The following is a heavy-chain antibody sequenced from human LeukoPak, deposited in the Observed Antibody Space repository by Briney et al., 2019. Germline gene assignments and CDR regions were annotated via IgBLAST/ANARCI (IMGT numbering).Heavy chain of an antibody. D-gene: IGHD3-9*01. CDR2: ISGSGGST. V-gene: IGHV3-23*01. CDR3: AKHYDILTGYTAYYYYYYYMDV. J-gene: IGHJ6*03. Sequence: GGSLRLSCAASGFTFSSYAMSWVRQAPGKGLEWVSAISGSGGSTYYADSVKGRFTISRDNSKNTLYLQMNSLRAEDTAVYYCAKHYDILTGYTAYYYYYYYMDVWGKGTTVTVSS. CDR1: GFTFSSYA.